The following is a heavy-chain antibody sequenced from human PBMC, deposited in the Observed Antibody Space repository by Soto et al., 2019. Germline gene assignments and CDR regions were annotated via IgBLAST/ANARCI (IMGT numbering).Heavy chain of an antibody. J-gene: IGHJ5*02. CDR2: MNPDSDNT. D-gene: IGHD3-16*01. V-gene: IGHV1-8*01. CDR1: GYTFTDYD. CDR3: ARGRFRRTWFDP. Sequence: QVQLVQSGAEVKKPGASVKVSCKASGYTFTDYDINWVRQAAGQGLEWMGWMNPDSDNTGYAQKFQGRVTTTRGTAMSTAYMELSSLRSEDTAVYYCARGRFRRTWFDPWGQGTLVTVSS.